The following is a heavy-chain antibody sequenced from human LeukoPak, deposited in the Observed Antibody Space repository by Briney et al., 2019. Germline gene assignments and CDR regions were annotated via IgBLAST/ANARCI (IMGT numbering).Heavy chain of an antibody. CDR3: AKDPYIYSSGGWFDP. D-gene: IGHD6-25*01. J-gene: IGHJ5*02. Sequence: GGSLRLSCAASGFTFSSYAMSWVRQAPGKGLEWVSAISGSGGSTYYADSVKGRFTISRDNSKNTLYLQMNSLRAEDTAVYYCAKDPYIYSSGGWFDPWGQGTLVTVSS. CDR1: GFTFSSYA. CDR2: ISGSGGST. V-gene: IGHV3-23*01.